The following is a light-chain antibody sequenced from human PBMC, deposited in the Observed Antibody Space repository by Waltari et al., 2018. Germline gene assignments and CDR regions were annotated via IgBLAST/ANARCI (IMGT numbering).Light chain of an antibody. V-gene: IGKV1-39*01. CDR3: QQSYTSPLT. Sequence: DIQMTQSPFSLSASVGDRVTISCRASQSIINYLNWYQQKPGKAPELLNYTASTLQSGVPSRFSGSGFGADFTLTISSLQPEDFAAYYCQQSYTSPLTFGGGTNVEIK. J-gene: IGKJ4*01. CDR1: QSIINY. CDR2: TAS.